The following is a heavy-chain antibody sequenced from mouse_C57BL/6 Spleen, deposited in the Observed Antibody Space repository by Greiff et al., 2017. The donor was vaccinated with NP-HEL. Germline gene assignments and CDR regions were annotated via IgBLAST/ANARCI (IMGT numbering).Heavy chain of an antibody. CDR1: GFTFTDYY. V-gene: IGHV7-3*01. CDR3: ARSNFFDY. Sequence: EVMLVESGGGLVQPGGSLSLSCAASGFTFTDYYMSWVRQPPGKALEWLGFIRNKANGYNTEYSASVKGRFTSSRDNSQSILYLQMNALRAEDSATYYCARSNFFDYWGKGTTLTVSS. J-gene: IGHJ2*01. CDR2: IRNKANGYNT.